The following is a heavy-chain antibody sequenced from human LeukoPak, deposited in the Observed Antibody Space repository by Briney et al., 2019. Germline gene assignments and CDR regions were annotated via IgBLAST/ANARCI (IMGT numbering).Heavy chain of an antibody. D-gene: IGHD1-7*01. CDR3: ARDFITGTPQFDP. J-gene: IGHJ5*02. V-gene: IGHV3-30*03. CDR1: GFTFSSYG. Sequence: HPGGSLRLSCAASGFTFSSYGMHWVRQAPGKGLEWVAVISYDGSNKYYADSVKGRFTISRDNSKNTLYLQMNSLRAEDTAVYYCARDFITGTPQFDPWGQGTLVTVSS. CDR2: ISYDGSNK.